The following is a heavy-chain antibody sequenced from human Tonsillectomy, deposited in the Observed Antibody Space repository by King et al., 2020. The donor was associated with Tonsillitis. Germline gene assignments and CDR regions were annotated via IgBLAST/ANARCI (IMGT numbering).Heavy chain of an antibody. J-gene: IGHJ4*02. CDR3: ARDSGPFDY. CDR1: GFTFSSYG. D-gene: IGHD6-25*01. V-gene: IGHV3-33*08. CDR2: ILYDGSNK. Sequence: VQLVESGGGGVQPGRSLRLSCAASGFTFSSYGMHWVRQAPGKGLEWVAVILYDGSNKYYADSVKGRCTISRDNSKNTLYLQMNSLRAEDTAVYYCARDSGPFDYWGQGTLVTVSS.